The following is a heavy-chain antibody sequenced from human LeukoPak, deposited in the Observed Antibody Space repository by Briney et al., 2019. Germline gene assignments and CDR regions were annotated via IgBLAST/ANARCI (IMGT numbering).Heavy chain of an antibody. V-gene: IGHV4-4*02. D-gene: IGHD2-2*02. CDR1: GGSISSSNW. J-gene: IGHJ4*02. CDR2: IYHSGST. Sequence: PSGTLSLTCAVSGGSISSSNWWSWVRQPPGKGLEWIGEIYHSGSTNYNPSLKSRITISVDRSKNQFSLKLSSVTAADTAVYYCARAPNSILFFDYWGQGTLVTVSS. CDR3: ARAPNSILFFDY.